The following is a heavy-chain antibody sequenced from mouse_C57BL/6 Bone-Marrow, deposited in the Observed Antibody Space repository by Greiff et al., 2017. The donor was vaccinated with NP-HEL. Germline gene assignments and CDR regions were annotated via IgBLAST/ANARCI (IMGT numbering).Heavy chain of an antibody. CDR2: ILPGSGST. Sequence: QVQLKESGAELMKPGASVKLSCKATGYTFTGYWIEWVKQRPGHGLEWIGEILPGSGSTNYNEKFKGKATFTADTSSNTAYMQLSSLTTEDSAIYYCARDPYYYGSSLWYFDVWGTGTTVTVSS. CDR3: ARDPYYYGSSLWYFDV. D-gene: IGHD1-1*01. CDR1: GYTFTGYW. J-gene: IGHJ1*03. V-gene: IGHV1-9*01.